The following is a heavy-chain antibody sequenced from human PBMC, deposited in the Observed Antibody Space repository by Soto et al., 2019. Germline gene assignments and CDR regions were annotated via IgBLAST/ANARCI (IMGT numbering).Heavy chain of an antibody. CDR3: ARIASSGRGWDV. D-gene: IGHD3-10*01. CDR2: IKQDGSEE. J-gene: IGHJ6*02. CDR1: GFTFSSYW. Sequence: EVQLVESGVGLVQPGGSLRLSCVDSGFTFSSYWMSWVRQAPVKGLEWVGNIKQDGSEENYVDSVKGRFTISRDNAKNSMYLQMNSLRAEDTAVYYCARIASSGRGWDVWGQGTTVVVSS. V-gene: IGHV3-7*01.